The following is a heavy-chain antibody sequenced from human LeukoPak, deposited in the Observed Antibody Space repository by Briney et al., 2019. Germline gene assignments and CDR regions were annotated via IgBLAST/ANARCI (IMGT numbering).Heavy chain of an antibody. Sequence: GGSLRLSCVASGFTCSDYSMNWVRQAPGKGLEWVSYISSSGFTLNYADSVKGRFTISRDNAKNSLYLQMNSLRAEDTAVYYCARGVPRTSYYYYYMDVWGKGTTVTVSS. J-gene: IGHJ6*03. V-gene: IGHV3-48*01. CDR3: ARGVPRTSYYYYYMDV. CDR2: ISSSGFTL. D-gene: IGHD3/OR15-3a*01. CDR1: GFTCSDYS.